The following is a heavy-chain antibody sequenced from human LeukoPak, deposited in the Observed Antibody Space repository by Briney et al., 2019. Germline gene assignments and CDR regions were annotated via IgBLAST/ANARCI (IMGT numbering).Heavy chain of an antibody. CDR2: ISSSSSTI. CDR3: ARVGWEGYCSGGSCYSYFNY. CDR1: GFTFSSYE. D-gene: IGHD2-15*01. J-gene: IGHJ4*02. Sequence: GGSLRLSCAASGFTFSSYEMNWVRQAPGKGLEWVSYISSSSSTIYYADSVKGRFTISRDNAKNSLYLQMNSLRAEDTAVYYCARVGWEGYCSGGSCYSYFNYWGQGTWSPSPQ. V-gene: IGHV3-48*01.